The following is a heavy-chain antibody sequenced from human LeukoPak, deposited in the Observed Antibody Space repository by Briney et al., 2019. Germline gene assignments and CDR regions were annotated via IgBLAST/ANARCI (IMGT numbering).Heavy chain of an antibody. CDR1: GGSISSSSYY. CDR3: ARLGVGAFDI. D-gene: IGHD2-15*01. CDR2: IYYSGST. J-gene: IGHJ3*02. V-gene: IGHV4-39*01. Sequence: SETLSLTCTVSGGSISSSSYYWGWIRQPPGKGLEWIGSIYYSGSTYYNPSLKSRVTISVDTSKNQFSLKLSSVTAADTAVYYCARLGVGAFDIWGRGTMVTVSS.